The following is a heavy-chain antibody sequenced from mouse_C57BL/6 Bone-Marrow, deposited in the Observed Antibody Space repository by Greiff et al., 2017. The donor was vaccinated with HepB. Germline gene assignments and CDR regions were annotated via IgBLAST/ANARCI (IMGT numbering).Heavy chain of an antibody. CDR3: ARRGYYGSSYDYAMDY. Sequence: QVQLQQPGTELVKPGASVKLSCKASGYTFTSYWMHWVKQRPGQGLEWIGNINPSNGGTNYNEKFKSKATLTVDKSSSTAYMQLSRLTSEDSAVYYCARRGYYGSSYDYAMDYWGQGTSVTVSS. CDR1: GYTFTSYW. J-gene: IGHJ4*01. V-gene: IGHV1-53*01. D-gene: IGHD1-1*01. CDR2: INPSNGGT.